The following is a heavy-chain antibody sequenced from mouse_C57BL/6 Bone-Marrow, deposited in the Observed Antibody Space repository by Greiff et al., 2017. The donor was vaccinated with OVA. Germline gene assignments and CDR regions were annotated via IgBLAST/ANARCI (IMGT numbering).Heavy chain of an antibody. CDR2: IHPNSGST. J-gene: IGHJ1*03. D-gene: IGHD2-3*01. Sequence: QVQLKQPGAELVKPGAPVKLSCKASGYTFTSYWMHWVKQRPGQGLEWIGMIHPNSGSTNYNEKFKSKATLTVDKSSSTAYMQLSSLTSEDSAVYYCEGGYFPWYFDVWGTGTTVTVSS. CDR1: GYTFTSYW. V-gene: IGHV1-64*01. CDR3: EGGYFPWYFDV.